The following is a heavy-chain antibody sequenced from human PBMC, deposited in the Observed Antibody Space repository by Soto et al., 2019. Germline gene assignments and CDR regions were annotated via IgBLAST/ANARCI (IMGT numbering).Heavy chain of an antibody. Sequence: SETLSLTCTVSGGSISSSSYYWGWIRQPPGKGLEWIGSIYYSGSTYYNPSLKSRVTISVETSKNQFSLKLSSVTAADTAVYYCARVLVVVVAATSYYYYYMDVWGKGTTVTVSS. V-gene: IGHV4-39*01. J-gene: IGHJ6*03. CDR2: IYYSGST. CDR3: ARVLVVVVAATSYYYYYMDV. CDR1: GGSISSSSYY. D-gene: IGHD2-15*01.